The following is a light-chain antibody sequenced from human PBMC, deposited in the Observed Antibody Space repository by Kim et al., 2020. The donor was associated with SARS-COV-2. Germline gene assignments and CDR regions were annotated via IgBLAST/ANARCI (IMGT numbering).Light chain of an antibody. CDR3: QQYNNWPTT. J-gene: IGKJ1*01. V-gene: IGKV3-15*01. Sequence: VSPGERVTLSCRASQSVSSKLAWYQQKPGQAPRLLMYGASTRATGISARFSGSGSGTQFILTIDSLQSEDVAIFYCQQYNNWPTTFGPGTKVDIK. CDR1: QSVSSK. CDR2: GAS.